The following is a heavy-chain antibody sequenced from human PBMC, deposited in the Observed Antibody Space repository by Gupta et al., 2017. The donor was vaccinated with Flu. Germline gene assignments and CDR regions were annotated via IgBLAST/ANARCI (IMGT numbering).Heavy chain of an antibody. CDR1: GGSIRNSGYY. V-gene: IGHV4-31*03. J-gene: IGHJ2*01. Sequence: QVQLQESGPGLVKPSQTLSLTCTVSGGSIRNSGYYWSWIRQHPGKGLEWIGYIYYSGSTYYNPSLKSRVTISVDTSKNQFSRNLVSVTAADTAVYFCAREGVGSSTRYFDLWGRGTLVTVSS. CDR3: AREGVGSSTRYFDL. D-gene: IGHD1-26*01. CDR2: IYYSGST.